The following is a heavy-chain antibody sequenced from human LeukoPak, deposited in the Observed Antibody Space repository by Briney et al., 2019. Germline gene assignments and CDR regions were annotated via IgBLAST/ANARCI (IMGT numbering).Heavy chain of an antibody. Sequence: GGSLRLSCAAPGFTFSSYTMNWVRQAPGKGLEWVSSISGTSGYIYYADSVKGRFTISRDNAKNSVYLQMTSLRDEDTAVYYCARDHYGDYGFDYWGQGTLVTVSS. J-gene: IGHJ4*02. CDR1: GFTFSSYT. D-gene: IGHD4-17*01. CDR2: ISGTSGYI. CDR3: ARDHYGDYGFDY. V-gene: IGHV3-21*01.